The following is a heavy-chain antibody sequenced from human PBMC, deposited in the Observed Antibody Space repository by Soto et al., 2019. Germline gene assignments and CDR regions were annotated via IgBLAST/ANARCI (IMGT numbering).Heavy chain of an antibody. CDR3: ARVGSSWYGAY. CDR1: GFTFSSYW. Sequence: PGGSLRLSCAASGFTFSSYWMSWVRQAPGRGLEWVSNIKQDGSEKYYVDSVKGRFTISRDNAKNSLYLQMNSLRAEDTAVYYCARVGSSWYGAYWGQGTLVTVSS. J-gene: IGHJ4*02. CDR2: IKQDGSEK. D-gene: IGHD6-13*01. V-gene: IGHV3-7*01.